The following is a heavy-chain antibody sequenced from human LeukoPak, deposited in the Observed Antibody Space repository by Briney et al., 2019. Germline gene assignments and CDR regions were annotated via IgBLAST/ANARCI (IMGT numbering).Heavy chain of an antibody. D-gene: IGHD3-10*01. J-gene: IGHJ6*02. CDR1: GFSLSNYW. V-gene: IGHV3-7*01. Sequence: GGSLRLSCAASGFSLSNYWMSWVRQAPGKGPEWVANINQDGSDKYYVDSVMGRFTISKDNAKNSVYLQMNSLRPEDTAIYYCAWYGVTHGLDVWGQGTTVTVSS. CDR3: AWYGVTHGLDV. CDR2: INQDGSDK.